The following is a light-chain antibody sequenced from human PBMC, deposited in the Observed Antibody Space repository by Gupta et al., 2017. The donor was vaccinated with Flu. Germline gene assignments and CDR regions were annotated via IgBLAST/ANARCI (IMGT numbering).Light chain of an antibody. V-gene: IGLV2-14*01. CDR3: SSYTSSSTPSLYV. J-gene: IGLJ1*01. CDR2: DVS. Sequence: QSALTQPASVSGSPGQSITISCTGTISDVGGYNYVSWYQQHPGKAPKLMIYDVSNRPSGVSNRFSGSKSGNTASLTISGLQAEDEADYYCSSYTSSSTPSLYVFGTGTKVTVL. CDR1: ISDVGGYNY.